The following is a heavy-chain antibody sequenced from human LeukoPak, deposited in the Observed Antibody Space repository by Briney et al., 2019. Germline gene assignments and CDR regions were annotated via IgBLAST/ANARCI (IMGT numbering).Heavy chain of an antibody. Sequence: PGGSLRLSCAASGFTFTTYWMGWVRQAPGKGLEWVANIKQDGTEKYYVDSVKGRFTISRDNAKNSLYLQMNSLRAEDTAVYYCALSRSRIPDYWGQGTLVTVSS. V-gene: IGHV3-7*01. J-gene: IGHJ4*02. D-gene: IGHD1-14*01. CDR2: IKQDGTEK. CDR1: GFTFTTYW. CDR3: ALSRSRIPDY.